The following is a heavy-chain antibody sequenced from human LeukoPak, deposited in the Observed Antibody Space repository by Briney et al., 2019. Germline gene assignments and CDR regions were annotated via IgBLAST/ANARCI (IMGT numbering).Heavy chain of an antibody. J-gene: IGHJ6*03. V-gene: IGHV4-39*01. CDR2: IYYRGNT. D-gene: IGHD6-13*01. CDR3: ARRGISQGYYMDV. Sequence: PSETLSLTCTVSGGSISSGDHYWGWIRQPPGKGLEWIGRIYYRGNTYYNPSLKSRVTISVDTSKNQFSLKLSSVTAADTAVYYCARRGISQGYYMDVWGKGTTVTISS. CDR1: GGSISSGDHY.